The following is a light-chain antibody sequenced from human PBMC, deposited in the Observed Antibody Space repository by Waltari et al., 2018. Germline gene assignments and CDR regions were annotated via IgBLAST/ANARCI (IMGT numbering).Light chain of an antibody. CDR1: SSYSGAYNY. CDR3: SSFTGSTTGI. J-gene: IGLJ2*01. Sequence: SALTQPDSVSGSPGQSITISCSGVSSYSGAYNYVSWYRRHPGEAPKVIIYDVSNRPSGVSNRFSGSKSGSTASLTISGLQPEDEAVYYCSSFTGSTTGIFGGGTKLTVL. V-gene: IGLV2-14*03. CDR2: DVS.